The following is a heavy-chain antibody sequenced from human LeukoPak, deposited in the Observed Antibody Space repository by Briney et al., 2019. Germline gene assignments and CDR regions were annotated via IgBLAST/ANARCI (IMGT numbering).Heavy chain of an antibody. Sequence: ASVKVSCTASGGTFSSYAISWVRQAPGQGLEWMGGIIPIFGTANYAQKFQGRVTITADESTSTAYMELSSLRSEDTAVYYCARRGSGYDWEGYYYYGMDVWGQGTTVTVSS. CDR3: ARRGSGYDWEGYYYYGMDV. CDR1: GGTFSSYA. CDR2: IIPIFGTA. V-gene: IGHV1-69*01. J-gene: IGHJ6*02. D-gene: IGHD5-12*01.